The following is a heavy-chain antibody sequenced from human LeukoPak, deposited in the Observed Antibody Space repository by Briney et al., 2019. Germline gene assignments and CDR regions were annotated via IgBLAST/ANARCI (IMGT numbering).Heavy chain of an antibody. CDR3: ARGGGWDTIFRVVQYMDV. Sequence: GGSLRLSCAASGFTFSGYWMHWVRQVPEKGLVLVSRIDNGGSGTTYADSVKGRFTVSRDNAKNTLYLQTNSLRAEDTAIYYCARGGGWDTIFRVVQYMDVWGKGTTVTVSS. CDR2: IDNGGSGT. V-gene: IGHV3-74*01. CDR1: GFTFSGYW. D-gene: IGHD3-3*01. J-gene: IGHJ6*03.